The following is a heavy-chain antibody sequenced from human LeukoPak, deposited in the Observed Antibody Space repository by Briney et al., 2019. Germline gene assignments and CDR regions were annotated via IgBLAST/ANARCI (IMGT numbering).Heavy chain of an antibody. CDR1: GFTFSSYW. V-gene: IGHV3-7*01. Sequence: GGSLRLSCAASGFTFSSYWMSWVRQAPGKGLEWVANIKQDGSEKYYVDSVKGRLTISRDNAKNSLYLQMNSLRAEDTAVYYCARDWVDCSSTSCYTDFDYWGQGTLVTVSS. CDR2: IKQDGSEK. J-gene: IGHJ4*02. CDR3: ARDWVDCSSTSCYTDFDY. D-gene: IGHD2-2*02.